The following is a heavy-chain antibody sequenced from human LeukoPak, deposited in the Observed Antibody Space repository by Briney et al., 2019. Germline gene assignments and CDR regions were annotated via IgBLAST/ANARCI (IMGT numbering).Heavy chain of an antibody. Sequence: ASVKVSCKASGYTFTDYYMRWVRQAPGQGFEWMGWINPNDGDTNYAQKFQGRGTMTRDTSISTANMEVSRLRPDDTAVYYCARANFLYCSSSTCLFDYWGQGTLVTVSS. V-gene: IGHV1-2*02. D-gene: IGHD2-2*01. J-gene: IGHJ4*02. CDR1: GYTFTDYY. CDR3: ARANFLYCSSSTCLFDY. CDR2: INPNDGDT.